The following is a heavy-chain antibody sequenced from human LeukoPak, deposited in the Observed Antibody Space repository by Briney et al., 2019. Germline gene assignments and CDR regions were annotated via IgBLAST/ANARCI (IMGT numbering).Heavy chain of an antibody. CDR2: ISSSGSTI. V-gene: IGHV3-48*03. D-gene: IGHD6-13*01. CDR3: ARRGSIAAAVSWFDP. CDR1: GFTFSSYE. Sequence: GGSLRLSCAASGFTFSSYEMNWVRQAPGKGLEWVSYISSSGSTIYYADSVKGRFTISRDNAKNSLYLQMNSLRAEDTAVYYCARRGSIAAAVSWFDPWGQGTLVTVSS. J-gene: IGHJ5*02.